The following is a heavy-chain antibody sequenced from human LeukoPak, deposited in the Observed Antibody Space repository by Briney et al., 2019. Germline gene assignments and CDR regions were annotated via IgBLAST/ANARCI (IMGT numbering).Heavy chain of an antibody. CDR3: ARHLTYGGLDY. Sequence: PSETLSLTCAVYGGSFSGYYWSWIRQPPGKGLEWIGEINHSGSTSYNPSLKSRVTISVDTSKNQFSLKLSSVTAADTAVYYCARHLTYGGLDYWGQGTLVTVSS. D-gene: IGHD3-16*01. CDR1: GGSFSGYY. J-gene: IGHJ4*02. CDR2: INHSGST. V-gene: IGHV4-34*01.